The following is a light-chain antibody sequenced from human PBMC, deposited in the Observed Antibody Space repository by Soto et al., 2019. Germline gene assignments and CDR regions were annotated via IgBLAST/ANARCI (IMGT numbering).Light chain of an antibody. Sequence: QSALTQPPSASGSPGQSVTISCTGTSSDVGGYNYVSWYQQHPGKAPKLMIYEVSTRPSGVPDRFSGSKSGNTASLTVSGLQAEDEADYYCSSYAGSNDLRVFGGGTKLNVL. V-gene: IGLV2-8*01. CDR2: EVS. CDR3: SSYAGSNDLRV. J-gene: IGLJ2*01. CDR1: SSDVGGYNY.